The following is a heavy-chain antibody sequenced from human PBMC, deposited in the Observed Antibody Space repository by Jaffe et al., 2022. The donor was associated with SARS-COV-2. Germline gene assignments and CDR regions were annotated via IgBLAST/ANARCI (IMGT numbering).Heavy chain of an antibody. V-gene: IGHV5-51*01. CDR1: GYSFISYW. CDR3: ARQSTLYGSGSYSDY. CDR2: IYPGDSDT. D-gene: IGHD3-10*01. J-gene: IGHJ4*02. Sequence: EVQLVQSGAEVKKPGESLRISCKGSGYSFISYWIAWVRQMPGKGLEWMGIIYPGDSDTRYSPSFQGQVTISADRSLSTAYVQWNSLKASDTAMYFCARQSTLYGSGSYSDYWGQGTLVTVSS.